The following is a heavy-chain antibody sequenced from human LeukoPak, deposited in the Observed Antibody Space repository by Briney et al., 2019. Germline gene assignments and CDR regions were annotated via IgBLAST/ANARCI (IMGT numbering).Heavy chain of an antibody. CDR2: IIPIFGTA. D-gene: IGHD5-24*01. J-gene: IGHJ4*02. Sequence: XGXEXRGRIIPIFGTANYAQKFQGRVTITTDESTSTAYMELSSLRSEDTAVYYCAVPRDGYNNDYWGQGTLVTVSS. CDR3: AVPRDGYNNDY. V-gene: IGHV1-69*05.